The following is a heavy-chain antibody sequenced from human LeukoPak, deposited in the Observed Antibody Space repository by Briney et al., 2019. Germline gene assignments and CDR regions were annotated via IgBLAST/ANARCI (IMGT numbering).Heavy chain of an antibody. V-gene: IGHV3-33*01. CDR3: ARALRYYYDSSGYSYYYYGMDV. CDR2: IWYDGSNK. J-gene: IGHJ6*02. CDR1: GFIFSSYG. Sequence: GGSLRLSCAASGFIFSSYGMHWVRQAPGKGLEWVAVIWYDGSNKYYAAYVKGRFTISRDNSKNTLYLQMNSLRAEDTAVYYCARALRYYYDSSGYSYYYYGMDVWGQGPTATVSS. D-gene: IGHD3-22*01.